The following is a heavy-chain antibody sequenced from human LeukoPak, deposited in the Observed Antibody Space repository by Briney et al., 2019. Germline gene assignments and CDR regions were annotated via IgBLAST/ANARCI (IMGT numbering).Heavy chain of an antibody. CDR1: GGTFSFYA. J-gene: IGHJ4*02. Sequence: ASVKVSCKASGGTFSFYAINWVRQAPGQGLEWMGWINPNSGGTNYAQKFQGRVTMTRDTSISTAYMELSRLRSDDTAVYYCARVNQGLVDYWGQGTLVTVSS. CDR2: INPNSGGT. V-gene: IGHV1-2*02. D-gene: IGHD6-19*01. CDR3: ARVNQGLVDY.